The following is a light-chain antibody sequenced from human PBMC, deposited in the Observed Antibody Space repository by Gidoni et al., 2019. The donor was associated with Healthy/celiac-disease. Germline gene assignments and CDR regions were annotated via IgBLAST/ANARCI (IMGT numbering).Light chain of an antibody. CDR3: YSAADNNRI. Sequence: SYELPQPSSVSVSPGQTARITCSGDVLAKKYARWFQQKPGQAPVLVIYKDSDRPSGIPERFSGSSSGTTVTLTISGAQVEDEADYYCYSAADNNRIFGGVTKLTVL. J-gene: IGLJ2*01. CDR1: VLAKKY. V-gene: IGLV3-27*01. CDR2: KDS.